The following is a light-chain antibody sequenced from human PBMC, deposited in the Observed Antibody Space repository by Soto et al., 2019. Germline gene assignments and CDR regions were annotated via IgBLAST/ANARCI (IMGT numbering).Light chain of an antibody. CDR1: QSVSSSY. CDR3: QQYNSYST. Sequence: IGFTQSPGTPSFAPGGRATLSCQASQSVSSSYLAWYKQKPGQAPRLLIYGASSRATGIPDRFSGSGSGTDFTLTIRRLEPDDFATYYCQQYNSYSTFGQGTKVDIK. V-gene: IGKV3-20*01. J-gene: IGKJ1*01. CDR2: GAS.